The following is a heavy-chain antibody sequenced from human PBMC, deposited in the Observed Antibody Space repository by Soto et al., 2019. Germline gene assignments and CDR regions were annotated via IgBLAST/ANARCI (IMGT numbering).Heavy chain of an antibody. V-gene: IGHV4-34*01. D-gene: IGHD3-10*01. Sequence: QVQLQQWGAGLLKPSETLSLTCAVYGGSFSGYYWSWIRQPPGKGLEWIGEINHSGSTHYNPSLKSRVTISVDTSKNQFSLKLSSVTAADTAVYYCAREGTMVRGVIWGQGTLVTVSS. CDR1: GGSFSGYY. CDR2: INHSGST. CDR3: AREGTMVRGVI. J-gene: IGHJ4*02.